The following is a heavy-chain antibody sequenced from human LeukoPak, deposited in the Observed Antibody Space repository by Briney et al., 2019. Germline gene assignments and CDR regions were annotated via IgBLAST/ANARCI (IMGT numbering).Heavy chain of an antibody. Sequence: PGRSLRLSCAASGFTFRNYAMHWVRQAPGKGLERVAVISYDGANKHYADSVKGRFTISRDNSKNTLYMQMNSLRAEDTAVYYCARGVRIAVAGNIDYWGQGTLVTVSS. CDR3: ARGVRIAVAGNIDY. CDR1: GFTFRNYA. D-gene: IGHD6-19*01. V-gene: IGHV3-30*04. J-gene: IGHJ4*02. CDR2: ISYDGANK.